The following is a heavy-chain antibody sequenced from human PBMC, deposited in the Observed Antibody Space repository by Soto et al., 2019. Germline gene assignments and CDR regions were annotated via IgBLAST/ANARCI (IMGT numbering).Heavy chain of an antibody. CDR1: GFTFSDYY. V-gene: IGHV3-11*01. J-gene: IGHJ6*03. Sequence: GGSLRLSCAASGFTFSDYYMSWIRQAPGKGLEWVSYISSSGSTIYYADSVKGRFTISRDNAKNSLYLQMNSLRAEDTAVYYCARSENYDFWSGYFSSRGYYYYYYMDVWGKGTTVTVSS. CDR3: ARSENYDFWSGYFSSRGYYYYYYMDV. CDR2: ISSSGSTI. D-gene: IGHD3-3*01.